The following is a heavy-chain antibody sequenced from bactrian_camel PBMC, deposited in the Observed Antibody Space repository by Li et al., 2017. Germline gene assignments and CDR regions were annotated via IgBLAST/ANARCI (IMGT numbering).Heavy chain of an antibody. CDR2: IKNDGST. D-gene: IGHD6*01. CDR3: CTAVRLYGAVWYECNY. V-gene: IGHV3S63*01. Sequence: HVQLVESGGGSVQAGETLKLSCLASGFPVAERQMCWYRLPPGSRCELVSCIKNDGSTYYSDSVRGRFTISRDNAKNTVYLQLDSLKTEDMAMYFCCTAVRLYGAVWYECNYWGQGTQVTVS. CDR1: GFPVAERQ. J-gene: IGHJ4*01.